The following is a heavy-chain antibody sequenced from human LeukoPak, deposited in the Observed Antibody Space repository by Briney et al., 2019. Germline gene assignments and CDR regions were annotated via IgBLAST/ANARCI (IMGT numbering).Heavy chain of an antibody. CDR2: IYYSGST. Sequence: SETLSLTCTVSGGSISSSSYYWGWIRQPPGKGLEWIGSIYYSGSTYYNPSLKSRVTISVDTSKNQFSLKLSSVTAADTAVYYCARRPVLRTFDYWGQGTLVTVSS. CDR1: GGSISSSSYY. CDR3: ARRPVLRTFDY. D-gene: IGHD4-17*01. V-gene: IGHV4-39*01. J-gene: IGHJ4*02.